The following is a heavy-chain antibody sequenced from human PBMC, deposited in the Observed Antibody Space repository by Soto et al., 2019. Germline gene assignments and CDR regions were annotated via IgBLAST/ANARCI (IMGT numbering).Heavy chain of an antibody. J-gene: IGHJ5*02. D-gene: IGHD3-22*01. V-gene: IGHV1-69*13. CDR2: IIPISGTA. CDR3: TRNGKDSSGYYYACFDP. CDR1: GGTFSSYA. Sequence: ASVKVSCKASGGTFSSYAISWVRQAPGQGLEWTGGIIPISGTAHYTQNFQGRVTITADESTSTSNMELSSLRSEDTAVYYCTRNGKDSSGYYYACFDPWGQGTRVPVSS.